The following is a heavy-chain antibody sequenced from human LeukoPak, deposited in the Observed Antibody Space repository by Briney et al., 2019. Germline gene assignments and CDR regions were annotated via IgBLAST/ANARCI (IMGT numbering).Heavy chain of an antibody. CDR3: ARHISDCGGDCPLDY. J-gene: IGHJ4*02. CDR2: IYPGDSDT. D-gene: IGHD2-21*02. V-gene: IGHV5-51*01. Sequence: GESLKISCKGSGYRFTSYWIGWVRQMPGKGLEWKGMIYPGDSDTRYSPSFEGQVTISADKSIATAYLQWSGLKASDTAMYYCARHISDCGGDCPLDYWGQGTLVTVSS. CDR1: GYRFTSYW.